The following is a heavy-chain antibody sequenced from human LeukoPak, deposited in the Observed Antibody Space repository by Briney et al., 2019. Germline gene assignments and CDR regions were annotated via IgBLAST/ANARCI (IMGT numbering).Heavy chain of an antibody. D-gene: IGHD3-22*01. CDR1: GGSISSYY. CDR3: AREKDYYYYFDY. CDR2: ISYGGST. Sequence: KPSETLSLTCTVSGGSISSYYWSWIRQPPGKGLEWIGCISYGGSTNYNPSLKKRVTISLDTSKNQFSLRLSSVTAADRAVYYCAREKDYYYYFDYWRQGTLVSVS. J-gene: IGHJ4*02. V-gene: IGHV4-59*01.